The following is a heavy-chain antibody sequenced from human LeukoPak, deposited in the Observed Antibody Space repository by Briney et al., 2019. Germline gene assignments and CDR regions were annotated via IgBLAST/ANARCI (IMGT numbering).Heavy chain of an antibody. CDR3: AREGQVELWFGELLSSTGAFDI. CDR2: ISAYNGNT. CDR1: GYTFTSYG. D-gene: IGHD3-10*01. V-gene: IGHV1-18*01. Sequence: ASVKVSCKASGYTFTSYGISWVRQAPGQGLEWMGWISAYNGNTNYAQKLQGRVTMTTDTSTSTAYMELRSLRSDDTAVYYCAREGQVELWFGELLSSTGAFDIWGQGTMVTVSS. J-gene: IGHJ3*02.